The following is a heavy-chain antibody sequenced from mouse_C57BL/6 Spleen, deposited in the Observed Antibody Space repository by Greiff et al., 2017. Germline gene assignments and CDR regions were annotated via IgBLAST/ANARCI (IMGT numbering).Heavy chain of an antibody. Sequence: QVQLQQSGAELVRPGASVTLSCKASGYTFTDYEMHWVKQTPVHGLEWIGAIDPETGGTAYNQKFKGKDILTADKSSSTAYMELRSLTSEDSAVYYGTRFYGNHRAGFAYWGQGTLVTVSA. D-gene: IGHD2-1*01. CDR3: TRFYGNHRAGFAY. CDR2: IDPETGGT. J-gene: IGHJ3*01. V-gene: IGHV1-15*01. CDR1: GYTFTDYE.